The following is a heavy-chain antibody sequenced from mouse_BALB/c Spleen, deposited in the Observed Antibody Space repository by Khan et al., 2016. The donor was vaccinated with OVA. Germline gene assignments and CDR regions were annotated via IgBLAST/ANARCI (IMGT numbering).Heavy chain of an antibody. CDR2: ISSGSSTI. V-gene: IGHV5-17*02. CDR3: ARSGGNPEWFDY. Sequence: EVQLVESGAGLVQPAGSRTLSCAASGFSFSSFGMHWVRQAPEKGLEWVAYISSGSSTIYYAATVKGRFTITRDNPKNTLFLQMISLRSEDTAMYYCARSGGNPEWFDYWGEGTTVTVSS. J-gene: IGHJ1*01. D-gene: IGHD1-3*01. CDR1: GFSFSSFG.